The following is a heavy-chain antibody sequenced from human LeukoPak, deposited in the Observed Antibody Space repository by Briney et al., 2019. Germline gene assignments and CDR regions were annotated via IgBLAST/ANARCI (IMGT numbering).Heavy chain of an antibody. J-gene: IGHJ3*02. Sequence: PGGSLRLSCAASGFTFSSYWMSWVRQAPGRGLEWVANIKQDGSEKYYVDSVKGRFTISRDNAKNSLYLQMNSLRAEDTAVYYCARDCPYSGSYGGTFDIWGQGTMVTVSS. V-gene: IGHV3-7*01. CDR1: GFTFSSYW. D-gene: IGHD1-26*01. CDR2: IKQDGSEK. CDR3: ARDCPYSGSYGGTFDI.